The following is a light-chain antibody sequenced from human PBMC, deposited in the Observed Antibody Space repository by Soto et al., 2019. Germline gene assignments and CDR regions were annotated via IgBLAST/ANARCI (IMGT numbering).Light chain of an antibody. J-gene: IGKJ1*01. CDR3: QQYGSSGT. Sequence: ILLTHSPGTLSLSTREGATISCRASQSVSNNYLAWYQQKPGQAPRLLIYGASNRATGIPDRFSGSGSGTDFTLTISRLEPDDFALYYCQQYGSSGTVGQGTKGDIK. CDR2: GAS. CDR1: QSVSNNY. V-gene: IGKV3-20*01.